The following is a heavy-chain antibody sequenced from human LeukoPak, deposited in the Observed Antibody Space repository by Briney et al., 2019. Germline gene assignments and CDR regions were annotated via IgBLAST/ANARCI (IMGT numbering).Heavy chain of an antibody. Sequence: GGSLRLSCAASGFTVSSNYMSWVRQAPGKGLEWVSVIYSGGSTYYADSVKGRFTISRDNSKNTLYLQMNSLRAEDTAVYYCVRGLARGSSPYDYWGQGTLVTVSS. CDR2: IYSGGST. CDR1: GFTVSSNY. V-gene: IGHV3-53*01. J-gene: IGHJ4*02. CDR3: VRGLARGSSPYDY. D-gene: IGHD6-6*01.